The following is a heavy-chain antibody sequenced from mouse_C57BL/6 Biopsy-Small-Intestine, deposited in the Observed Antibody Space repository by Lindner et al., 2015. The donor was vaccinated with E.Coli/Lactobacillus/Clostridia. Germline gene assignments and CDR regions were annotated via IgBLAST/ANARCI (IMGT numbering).Heavy chain of an antibody. V-gene: IGHV1-66*01. CDR1: GYSFTSYY. J-gene: IGHJ1*03. CDR3: ARDWDGYFDV. CDR2: IYPGSGNT. Sequence: VQLQESGPELVKPGASVKISCKASGYSFTSYYIHWVKQRPGQGLEWIGWIYPGSGNTYYNEKFKGKATLTADKSSSTAYMQLSSLTSEDSAVYFCARDWDGYFDVWGTGTTVTVSS. D-gene: IGHD4-1*01.